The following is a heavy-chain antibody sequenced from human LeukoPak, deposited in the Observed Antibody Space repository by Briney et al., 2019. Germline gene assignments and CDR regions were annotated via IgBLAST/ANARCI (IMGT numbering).Heavy chain of an antibody. V-gene: IGHV3-30-3*01. J-gene: IGHJ4*02. D-gene: IGHD3-3*01. CDR3: ARDRAGAIFGVVIIGYYFDY. CDR2: ISYDGSNK. Sequence: PGGSLRLSCAASGFTFSSYAMHWVRQAPGKGLEWVAVISYDGSNKYYADSVKGRFTISRDNSKNTLYLQMNSLRAEDTAVYYCARDRAGAIFGVVIIGYYFDYWGQGTLVTVSS. CDR1: GFTFSSYA.